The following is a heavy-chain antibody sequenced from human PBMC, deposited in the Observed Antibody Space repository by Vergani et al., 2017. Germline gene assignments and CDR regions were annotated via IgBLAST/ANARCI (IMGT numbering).Heavy chain of an antibody. CDR1: ESSFISNE. D-gene: IGHD2-21*01. Sequence: EVMLVQSGAEVKKPGESLKISCKYSESSFISNEIAWVRQMSVKGLQWMGNINPIDSKIAYSPSFQGQAIMSLDKSITTAYLQWRSLKASDTAIYYCTRHGPCGDGACLHFDHWGQGTQVTVSS. CDR2: INPIDSKI. CDR3: TRHGPCGDGACLHFDH. V-gene: IGHV5-51*01. J-gene: IGHJ4*02.